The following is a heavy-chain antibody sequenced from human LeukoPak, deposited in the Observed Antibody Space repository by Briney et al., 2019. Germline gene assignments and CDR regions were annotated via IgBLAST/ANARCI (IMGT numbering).Heavy chain of an antibody. Sequence: ASVKVSCKASGYTFTGYYMHWVRQAPGQGLEWMGWINPNSGGTNYAQKFKGRVTMTRDTSISTAYMELSRLRSDDTAVYYCARGVSRHYDILTGYYQYYYYGMDVWGQGTTVTVSS. CDR2: INPNSGGT. CDR3: ARGVSRHYDILTGYYQYYYYGMDV. J-gene: IGHJ6*02. CDR1: GYTFTGYY. V-gene: IGHV1-2*02. D-gene: IGHD3-9*01.